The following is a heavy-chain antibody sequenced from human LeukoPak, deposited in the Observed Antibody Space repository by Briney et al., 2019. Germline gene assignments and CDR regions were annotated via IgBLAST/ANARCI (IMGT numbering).Heavy chain of an antibody. Sequence: SVKVSCKASGGTFSSYAISWVRQAPGQGLEWMGRIIPILGIANCAQKFQGRVTITADKSTSTAYMELSSLRSEDTAVYYCARVGRGLAVSPGISSPPFDPWGQGTLVTVSS. CDR2: IIPILGIA. V-gene: IGHV1-69*04. D-gene: IGHD6-19*01. CDR3: ARVGRGLAVSPGISSPPFDP. CDR1: GGTFSSYA. J-gene: IGHJ5*02.